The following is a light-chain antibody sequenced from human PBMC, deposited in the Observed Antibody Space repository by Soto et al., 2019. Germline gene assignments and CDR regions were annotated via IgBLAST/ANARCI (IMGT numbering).Light chain of an antibody. V-gene: IGLV2-8*01. CDR1: SSDVGGYNY. J-gene: IGLJ1*01. CDR2: EVT. CDR3: TSSTTNIPYV. Sequence: QSALTQPPSASGSPGQSVTISCTGTSSDVGGYNYVSWYQQHPGKAPKLMIYEVTKRPSGVPDRFSGSKSGNTASLTVSGLLAEDEADYYCTSSTTNIPYVFGTGTKVTVL.